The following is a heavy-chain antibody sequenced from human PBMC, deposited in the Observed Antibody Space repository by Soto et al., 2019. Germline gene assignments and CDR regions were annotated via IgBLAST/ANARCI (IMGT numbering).Heavy chain of an antibody. D-gene: IGHD3-3*01. V-gene: IGHV3-33*01. CDR1: GFTFSSYG. J-gene: IGHJ5*02. Sequence: GGSLRLSCAASGFTFSSYGMHWVRQAPGKGLEWVAVIWYDGSNKYYADSVKGRFTISRDNSKNTLYLQMNSLRAEDTAVYYCAVIRFLEWLDLWGQGTLVTVSS. CDR3: AVIRFLEWLDL. CDR2: IWYDGSNK.